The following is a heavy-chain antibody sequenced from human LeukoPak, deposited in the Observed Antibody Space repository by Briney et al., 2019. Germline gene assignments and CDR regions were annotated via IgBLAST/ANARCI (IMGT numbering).Heavy chain of an antibody. V-gene: IGHV4-39*01. CDR2: IYYSGST. CDR1: GGSISSSSYY. Sequence: SETLSLTCTVSGGSISSSSYYWGWIRQPSGKGLEWIGSIYYSGSTYYNPSLKSRVTISVDTSKNQFSLKLSSVTAADTAVYYCARHFVTFQAGESFDPWGQGTLVTVSS. J-gene: IGHJ5*02. D-gene: IGHD3-16*01. CDR3: ARHFVTFQAGESFDP.